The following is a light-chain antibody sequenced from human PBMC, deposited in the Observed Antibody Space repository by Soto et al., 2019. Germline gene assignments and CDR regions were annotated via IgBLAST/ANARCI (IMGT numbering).Light chain of an antibody. CDR3: QQRNQWPPVT. J-gene: IGKJ4*01. CDR1: PSVSNS. CDR2: DAS. V-gene: IGKV3-11*01. Sequence: ESVLTQSPATLSLSPGDRATLSCRASPSVSNSVAWYQHKPGQAPRLLIYDASNRATGVPTRFSGSGSGTDCTLTISSLEPEDFAVYYCQQRNQWPPVTFGGGTRVEIK.